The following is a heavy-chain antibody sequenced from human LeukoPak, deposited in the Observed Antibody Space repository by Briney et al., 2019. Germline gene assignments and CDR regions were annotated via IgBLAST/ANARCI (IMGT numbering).Heavy chain of an antibody. Sequence: SVTVSCKASGGTFRAYAITWLRQAPGQGLEWIGGVIPFFGSPNDAQKFQGRVTITTDESTSTAYMELSSLRSDDTAVYYCARSTTLVATGDYWGQGTLVSISS. CDR3: ARSTTLVATGDY. V-gene: IGHV1-69*05. D-gene: IGHD2-8*02. CDR1: GGTFRAYA. CDR2: VIPFFGSP. J-gene: IGHJ4*02.